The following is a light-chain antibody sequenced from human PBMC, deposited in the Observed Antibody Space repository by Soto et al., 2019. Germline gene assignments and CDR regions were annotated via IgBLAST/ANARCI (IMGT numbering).Light chain of an antibody. CDR2: GTS. J-gene: IGKJ1*01. CDR3: QHYGDSSWT. CDR1: KSVSDTL. V-gene: IGKV3-20*01. Sequence: EIVLTQSPATLSFSPGERATLSCSSDKSVSDTLLTWFQQKPGQAPRLLIFGTSNRAPGTSDRFSGSGSGTDFTLTISRLEPEDVAVYYCQHYGDSSWTVGQGTKVDIK.